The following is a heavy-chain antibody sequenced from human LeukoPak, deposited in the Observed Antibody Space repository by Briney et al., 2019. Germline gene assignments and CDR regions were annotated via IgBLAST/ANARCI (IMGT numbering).Heavy chain of an antibody. CDR1: GGSFSGYY. V-gene: IGHV4-34*01. CDR3: AREQRGYMDV. J-gene: IGHJ6*03. Sequence: PSETLSLTCAVYGGSFSGYYWSWIRQPPGKGLEWIGSIYYSGSTYYNPSLKSRVTISVDTSKNQFSLKLSSVAAADTAVYYCAREQRGYMDVWGKGTTVTVSS. CDR2: IYYSGST. D-gene: IGHD1/OR15-1a*01.